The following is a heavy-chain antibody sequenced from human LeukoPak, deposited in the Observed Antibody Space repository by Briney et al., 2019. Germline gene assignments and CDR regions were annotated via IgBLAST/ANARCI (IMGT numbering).Heavy chain of an antibody. V-gene: IGHV4-39*07. CDR1: GGSISSSSYY. D-gene: IGHD3-10*01. Sequence: SETLSLTCTVSGGSISSSSYYWGWIRQPPGKGLEWIGSIYYSGSTYYNPSLKSRVTISVDKSKNQFSLKLSSVTAADTAVYYCARRQDYYGSGSYFDYWGQGTLVTVSS. CDR2: IYYSGST. J-gene: IGHJ4*02. CDR3: ARRQDYYGSGSYFDY.